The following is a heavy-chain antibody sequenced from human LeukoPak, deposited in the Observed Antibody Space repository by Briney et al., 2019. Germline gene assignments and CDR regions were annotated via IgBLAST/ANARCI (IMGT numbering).Heavy chain of an antibody. CDR1: GGSFSGYY. D-gene: IGHD3-10*01. CDR3: ARGSPYGRNWFDP. J-gene: IGHJ5*02. Sequence: SETLSLTCAVYGGSFSGYYWSWIRQPPGKGLEWIGEINHSGSTNYNPSVKSRVTISVDTSKNQFSLKLSSVTAADTAVYYCARGSPYGRNWFDPWGQGTLVTVSS. CDR2: INHSGST. V-gene: IGHV4-34*01.